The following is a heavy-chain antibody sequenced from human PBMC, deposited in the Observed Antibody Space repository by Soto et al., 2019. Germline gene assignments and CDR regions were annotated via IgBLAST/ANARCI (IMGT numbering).Heavy chain of an antibody. CDR3: AKGYYDILTPYDY. Sequence: QVQLVESGGGVVQPGRSLRLSCAASGFTFSSYGMHWVRQAPGKGLEWVAVISYDGSNKYYADSVKGRFTISRDNSKNTLYLQMNSLRAEDTAVYYCAKGYYDILTPYDYWGQGTLVTVSS. D-gene: IGHD3-9*01. J-gene: IGHJ4*02. CDR1: GFTFSSYG. CDR2: ISYDGSNK. V-gene: IGHV3-30*18.